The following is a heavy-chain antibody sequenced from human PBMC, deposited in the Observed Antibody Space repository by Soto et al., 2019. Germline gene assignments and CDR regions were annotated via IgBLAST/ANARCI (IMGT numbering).Heavy chain of an antibody. CDR1: NGLIASTNW. CDR3: ARSRGFGFAQRYLDF. J-gene: IGHJ4*02. V-gene: IGHV4-4*02. CDR2: IHHTGNT. Sequence: QVQLRESGPGVVKPSETLSLTCIVSNGLIASTNWWNWVRQSPGKGLEWIGDIHHTGNTNYNPSFQSRVTISMAKTRNRFSLSLNSVTSADTATYFCARSRGFGFAQRYLDFWGQGVLVIVSS. D-gene: IGHD5-12*01.